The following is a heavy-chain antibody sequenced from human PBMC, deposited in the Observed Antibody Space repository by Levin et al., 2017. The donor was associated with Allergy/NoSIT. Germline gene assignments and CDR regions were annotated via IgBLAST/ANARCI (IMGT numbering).Heavy chain of an antibody. CDR3: ARRGLVINWFDP. D-gene: IGHD6-19*01. CDR2: INHSGST. Sequence: SETLSLTCAVYGGSFSGYYWSWIRQPPGKGLEWIGEINHSGSTNYNPSLKSRVTISVDTSKNQFSLKLSSVTAADTAVYYCARRGLVINWFDPWGQGTLVTVSS. J-gene: IGHJ5*02. V-gene: IGHV4-34*01. CDR1: GGSFSGYY.